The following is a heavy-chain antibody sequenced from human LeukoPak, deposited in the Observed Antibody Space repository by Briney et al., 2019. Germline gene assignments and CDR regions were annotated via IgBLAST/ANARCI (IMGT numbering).Heavy chain of an antibody. CDR3: ARQGGYSSAIGMGY. Sequence: ASVEVSCKASGYTFTSHYMYWVRQAPGQGLEWMGVINPSGGSTTYAQKFQGRVTLTRDTSTRTVYMELRSLRSDDTAVYYCARQGGYSSAIGMGYWGQGTLVTVSS. D-gene: IGHD6-19*01. CDR2: INPSGGST. J-gene: IGHJ4*02. V-gene: IGHV1-46*01. CDR1: GYTFTSHY.